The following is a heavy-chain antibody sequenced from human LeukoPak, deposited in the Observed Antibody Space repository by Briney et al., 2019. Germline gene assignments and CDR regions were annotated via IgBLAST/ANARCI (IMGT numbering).Heavy chain of an antibody. D-gene: IGHD1-26*01. CDR1: RFTLSTNA. Sequence: GGSLRLSCLTSRFTLSTNAMSWVRQAPGKGLEWISGISGSGASTYYADSVKGRFTISRDDSRNTLYLQMNSLRGDDTAVYYCAKDVGKWESLHFFDYWGQGTLVTVSS. V-gene: IGHV3-23*01. CDR3: AKDVGKWESLHFFDY. J-gene: IGHJ4*02. CDR2: ISGSGAST.